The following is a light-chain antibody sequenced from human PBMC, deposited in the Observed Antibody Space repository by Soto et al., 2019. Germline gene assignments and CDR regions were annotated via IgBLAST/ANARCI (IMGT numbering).Light chain of an antibody. CDR1: SSDVGGYNY. CDR2: DVS. CDR3: SSYTSSTLLV. J-gene: IGLJ1*01. Sequence: QSALTQPASVSGSPGQSITISCTGTSSDVGGYNYVSWYQQHPGKAPKLMIYDVSNRPSGVSNRFSGSKSGNTASLTLSGLQSEDEADYYCSSYTSSTLLVFGTGTKLTFL. V-gene: IGLV2-14*01.